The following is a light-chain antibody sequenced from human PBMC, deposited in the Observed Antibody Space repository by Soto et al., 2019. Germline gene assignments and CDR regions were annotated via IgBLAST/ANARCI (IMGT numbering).Light chain of an antibody. CDR2: DVS. V-gene: IGLV2-14*01. CDR1: SSDVGGYNY. J-gene: IGLJ1*01. Sequence: QSALTQPASVSGSPGQSITISCTGTSSDVGGYNYVSWYQQHPGKAPKLMIYDVSNRPSGVSNRFSGSKSGNTASLTISGLQAEDEADYYCSSYTSSISYVFGTG. CDR3: SSYTSSISYV.